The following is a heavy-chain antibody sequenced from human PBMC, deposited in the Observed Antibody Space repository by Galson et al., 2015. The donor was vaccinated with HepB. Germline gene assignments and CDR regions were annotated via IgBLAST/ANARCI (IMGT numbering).Heavy chain of an antibody. D-gene: IGHD5-12*01. CDR2: IIPIFGTA. J-gene: IGHJ4*02. CDR3: AGFWVGYSGYEYFDY. V-gene: IGHV1-69*01. Sequence: VSCKASGGTFSSYAISWVRQAPGQGLEWMGGIIPIFGTANYAQKFQGRVTITADESTSTAYMELSSLRSEDTAVYYCAGFWVGYSGYEYFDYWGQGTLVTVSS. CDR1: GGTFSSYA.